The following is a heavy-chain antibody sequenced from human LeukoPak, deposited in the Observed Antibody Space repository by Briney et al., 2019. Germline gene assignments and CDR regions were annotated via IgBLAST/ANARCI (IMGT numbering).Heavy chain of an antibody. Sequence: ASVKVSCKASGYTFTSYDINWVRQATGQGLEWMGWMNPNSGNTGYAQKFQGRVTITRNTSISTAYMELSSLRSEDTAVYYCARGSDYYDSSGYYSVFDYWGQGTLVTVSS. J-gene: IGHJ4*02. CDR3: ARGSDYYDSSGYYSVFDY. D-gene: IGHD3-22*01. CDR2: MNPNSGNT. CDR1: GYTFTSYD. V-gene: IGHV1-8*03.